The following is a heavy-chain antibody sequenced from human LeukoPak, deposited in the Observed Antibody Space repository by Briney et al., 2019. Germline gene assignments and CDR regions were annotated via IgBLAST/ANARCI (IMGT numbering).Heavy chain of an antibody. CDR3: ASIAVAGTRVY. CDR2: IIPIFGTA. J-gene: IGHJ4*02. Sequence: SVKVSCKASGGTFSSYAISWVRQAPGRGLEWMGGIIPIFGTANYAQKFQGRVTITADKSTSTAYMELSSLRSEDTAVYYCASIAVAGTRVYWGQGTLVTVSS. CDR1: GGTFSSYA. D-gene: IGHD6-19*01. V-gene: IGHV1-69*06.